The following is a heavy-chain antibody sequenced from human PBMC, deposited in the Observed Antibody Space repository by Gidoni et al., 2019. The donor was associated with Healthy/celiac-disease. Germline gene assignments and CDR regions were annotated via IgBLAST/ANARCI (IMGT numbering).Heavy chain of an antibody. CDR2: IYYSGST. CDR1: GGSIRSSSYY. J-gene: IGHJ4*02. CDR3: AGHRGDTMIVVVIGIDY. V-gene: IGHV4-39*01. D-gene: IGHD3-22*01. Sequence: QLQLQESGPGLVKPSETLYLTGTVSGGSIRSSSYYWGWIRQPPGKGLEWIGSIYYSGSTYYHPSLKSRVTISVDTSKNQFSLKLSSVTAADTAVYYCAGHRGDTMIVVVIGIDYWGQGPLVTVSS.